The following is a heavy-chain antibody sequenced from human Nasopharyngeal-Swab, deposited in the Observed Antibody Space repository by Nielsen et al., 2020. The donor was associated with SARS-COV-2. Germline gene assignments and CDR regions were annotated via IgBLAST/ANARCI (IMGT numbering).Heavy chain of an antibody. CDR1: GYSFTSYW. CDR3: AGTRIVGATTAWFDP. Sequence: GGSLRLSCTGSGYSFTSYWISWVRQMPGKGLEWMGRIDPSDSYTNYSPSFQGHVTISADKSISTAYLQWSSLKASDTAMYYCAGTRIVGATTAWFDPWGQGTLVTVSS. V-gene: IGHV5-10-1*01. D-gene: IGHD1-26*01. CDR2: IDPSDSYT. J-gene: IGHJ5*02.